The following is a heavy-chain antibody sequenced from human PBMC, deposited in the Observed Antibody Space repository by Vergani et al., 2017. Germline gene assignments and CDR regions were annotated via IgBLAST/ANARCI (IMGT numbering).Heavy chain of an antibody. D-gene: IGHD3-10*01. CDR2: IWYDGSNK. V-gene: IGHV3-33*01. CDR3: ARERAMVRVVYFDY. CDR1: GYTFSSYG. Sequence: QVQLVESGGGVVQPGRSLRLSCAASGYTFSSYGMHWVRQAPGKGLEWVAVIWYDGSNKYYADSVKGRFTISRDNSKNTLYLQMNSLRAEDTAVYYCARERAMVRVVYFDYWGQGTLVTVSS. J-gene: IGHJ4*02.